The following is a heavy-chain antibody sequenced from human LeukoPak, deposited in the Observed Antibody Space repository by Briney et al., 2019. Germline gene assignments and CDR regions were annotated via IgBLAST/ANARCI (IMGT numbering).Heavy chain of an antibody. D-gene: IGHD5-18*01. J-gene: IGHJ4*02. CDR2: IYYSGST. CDR1: GGSISSGGYY. V-gene: IGHV4-31*03. CDR3: ARAYVDTARADY. Sequence: SETLSLTCTVSGGSISSGGYYWSWIRQHPGKGLEWIGYIYYSGSTYYNPSLKSRVTISVDTSKNQFSLKLSSVTAADTAVYYCARAYVDTARADYWGQGTLVTVSS.